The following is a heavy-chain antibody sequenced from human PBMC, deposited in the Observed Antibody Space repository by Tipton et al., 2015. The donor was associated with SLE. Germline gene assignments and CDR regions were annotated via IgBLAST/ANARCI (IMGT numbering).Heavy chain of an antibody. CDR3: AREGAAGYYYMDV. Sequence: TLSLTCIVSGDSISSGYYYWSWIRQPAGKGLEWIGRINTSGSANYNPSLKSRVTISVDTSKNQFSLKLSSVTAADTAVYYCAREGAAGYYYMDVWGKGTTVTVSS. D-gene: IGHD3-16*01. CDR1: GDSISSGYYY. CDR2: INTSGSA. J-gene: IGHJ6*03. V-gene: IGHV4-61*02.